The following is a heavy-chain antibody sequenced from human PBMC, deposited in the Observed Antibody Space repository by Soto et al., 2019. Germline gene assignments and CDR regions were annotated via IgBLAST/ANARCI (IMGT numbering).Heavy chain of an antibody. J-gene: IGHJ4*02. V-gene: IGHV1-18*01. Sequence: ASVKVSCKASGYTFTSYGFSWVRQAPGQGLEWMGWISGYNSKAEYAQKLQDRVTLTTDTSTNTAYMELRTLRSDDTAVYYCARDLGPRAIAATGLFDFWGQGTLVTVSS. CDR1: GYTFTSYG. D-gene: IGHD6-13*01. CDR3: ARDLGPRAIAATGLFDF. CDR2: ISGYNSKA.